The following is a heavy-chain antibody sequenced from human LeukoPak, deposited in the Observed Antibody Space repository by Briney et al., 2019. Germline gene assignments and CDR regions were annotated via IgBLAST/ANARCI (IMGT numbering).Heavy chain of an antibody. J-gene: IGHJ5*02. Sequence: PGGSLRLSCAASGFTFSSYGMHWVRRAPGKGLEWVAFIRYDGSDKYYADSVKGRFTISRDNSKNTLYLQMNSLRAEDTAVYYCAKVRGTGYNNRWFDPWGQGTPVTVSS. CDR1: GFTFSSYG. CDR3: AKVRGTGYNNRWFDP. V-gene: IGHV3-30*02. CDR2: IRYDGSDK. D-gene: IGHD5-18*01.